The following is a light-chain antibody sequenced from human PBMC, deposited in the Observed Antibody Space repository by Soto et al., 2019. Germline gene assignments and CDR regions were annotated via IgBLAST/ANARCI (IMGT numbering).Light chain of an antibody. Sequence: QSALTQSASVSGSPGQSITISCTGTSSDVGGYNYVSWYQQHPGKAPKLMIYDVSNRPSGVSNRFSGSKSGNTASPTISGLQAEDEADYYCSSYTSSSTLVFGTGTKVTVL. CDR1: SSDVGGYNY. J-gene: IGLJ1*01. CDR2: DVS. CDR3: SSYTSSSTLV. V-gene: IGLV2-14*01.